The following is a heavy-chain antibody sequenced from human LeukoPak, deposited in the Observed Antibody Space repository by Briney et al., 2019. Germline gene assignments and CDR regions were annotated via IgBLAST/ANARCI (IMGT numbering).Heavy chain of an antibody. J-gene: IGHJ6*02. CDR3: AKGLFTFGGVGYGMDV. D-gene: IGHD3-16*01. Sequence: LRASVKVSCKVSGYILTELSMHWVRQAPGKGLEWMGGFDPEDGETIYAQKFQGRVTMTEDTSTDTAYMELSSLRSEDTAVYYCAKGLFTFGGVGYGMDVWGQGTTVTVSS. CDR2: FDPEDGET. V-gene: IGHV1-24*01. CDR1: GYILTELS.